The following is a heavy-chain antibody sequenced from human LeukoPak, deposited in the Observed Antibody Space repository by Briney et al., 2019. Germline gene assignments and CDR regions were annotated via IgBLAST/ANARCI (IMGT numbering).Heavy chain of an antibody. J-gene: IGHJ4*02. CDR3: ARDSALRVAAMDY. CDR2: IIPIFGTA. V-gene: IGHV1-69*05. Sequence: GASVKVSCKASGGTFSSYAISWVRQAPGQGLEWRGGIIPIFGTANYAQKFQGRVTITTDESTSTAYMELSSLRSEDTAVYYCARDSALRVAAMDYWGQGTLVTVSS. CDR1: GGTFSSYA. D-gene: IGHD1-26*01.